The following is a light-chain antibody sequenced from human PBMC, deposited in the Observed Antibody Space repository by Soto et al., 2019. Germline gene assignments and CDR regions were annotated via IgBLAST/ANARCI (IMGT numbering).Light chain of an antibody. Sequence: QSVLTQPASVSGSPGQSITISCTGTSSDVGGYIYVSWYQQHPGKAPKLMIYEVSSRPSGVSNRFSGSKSGNTASLTISGLQAEDEADYYCQSYDLSLRNYVFGSGTKVTVL. J-gene: IGLJ1*01. V-gene: IGLV2-14*01. CDR2: EVS. CDR1: SSDVGGYIY. CDR3: QSYDLSLRNYV.